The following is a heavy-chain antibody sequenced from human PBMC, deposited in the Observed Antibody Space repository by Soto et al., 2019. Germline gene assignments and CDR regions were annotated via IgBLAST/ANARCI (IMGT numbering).Heavy chain of an antibody. V-gene: IGHV4-39*02. J-gene: IGHJ6*02. CDR3: AKEYGSSWYFGRMDV. CDR2: IYYSGST. D-gene: IGHD6-13*01. CDR1: GGSISSSSYY. Sequence: SETLSLTCTVSGGSISSSSYYWGWIRQPPGKGLEWIGSIYYSGSTYYNPSLKSRVTISVDTSKNQFSLKLSSVTAADTAVYYCAKEYGSSWYFGRMDVWGQGTTVTVSS.